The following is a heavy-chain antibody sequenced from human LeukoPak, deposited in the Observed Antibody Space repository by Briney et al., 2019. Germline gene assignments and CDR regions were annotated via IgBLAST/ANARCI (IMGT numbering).Heavy chain of an antibody. CDR3: AKDIRGYSGYGTIFDY. D-gene: IGHD5-12*01. V-gene: IGHV3-9*01. J-gene: IGHJ4*02. CDR2: ISWNSGSI. Sequence: GRSLRLSCAASGFSFDDYAMHWVRQAPGKGLEGVTGISWNSGSIGYADSVKGRFTISRDSAKNSLYLQMNSLRAEDTALYYCAKDIRGYSGYGTIFDYWGQGTLVTVSS. CDR1: GFSFDDYA.